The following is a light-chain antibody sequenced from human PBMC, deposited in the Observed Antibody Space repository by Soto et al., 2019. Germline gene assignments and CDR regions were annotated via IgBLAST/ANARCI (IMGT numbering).Light chain of an antibody. J-gene: IGKJ2*01. CDR1: QSVLYSSNNKNY. Sequence: DIVMTQSPDSRAVSLGERATINCKSSQSVLYSSNNKNYLAWYQQKPGQPPKLLIYWASTRESGVPDRFSGSGSGTDFTLTISSLQAEEVAVYYCQQYYSTPYTFGQGTKLEIK. CDR3: QQYYSTPYT. CDR2: WAS. V-gene: IGKV4-1*01.